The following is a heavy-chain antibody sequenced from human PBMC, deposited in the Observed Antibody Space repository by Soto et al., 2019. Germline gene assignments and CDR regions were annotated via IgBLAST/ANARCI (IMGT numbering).Heavy chain of an antibody. D-gene: IGHD3-9*01. CDR1: GGSISSGGYS. J-gene: IGHJ4*02. CDR3: ARGPHRGYDILTGYFDY. CDR2: IYHSGST. Sequence: SETLSLTCAVSGGSISSGGYSWIWIRHPPGKGLEWIGYIYHSGSTYYNPSLKSRVTISVDRSKNQFSLKLSSVTAADTAVYYCARGPHRGYDILTGYFDYWGQGTLVTVSS. V-gene: IGHV4-30-2*01.